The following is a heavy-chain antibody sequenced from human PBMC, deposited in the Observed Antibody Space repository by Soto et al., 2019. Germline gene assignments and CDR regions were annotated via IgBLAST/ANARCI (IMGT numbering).Heavy chain of an antibody. CDR2: IDWDDEK. V-gene: IGHV2-70*01. Sequence: SGPTLVNPTHTLTLTCTFSGFSLSTSGMYVSWIRQPPGKALEWLALIDWDDEKYYSTSLKTRLTISKDTSKNQVILTMTNMDPVDTCTYYCARSTPYDSSGYSFDYWGQGSLVTVSS. CDR3: ARSTPYDSSGYSFDY. CDR1: GFSLSTSGMY. D-gene: IGHD3-22*01. J-gene: IGHJ4*02.